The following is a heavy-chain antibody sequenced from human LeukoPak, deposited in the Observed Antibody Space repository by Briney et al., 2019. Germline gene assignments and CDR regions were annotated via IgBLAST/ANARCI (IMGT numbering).Heavy chain of an antibody. Sequence: SETLSLTCTVSGGSISNYYWSWIRQPPGKGLEWIGYIYYSGSTNYNPSLKSRVTISVDTSKNQFSLKLSSVTAADTAVYYCARQSPVVPAAMSGWFDPWGQGTLVTVSS. CDR3: ARQSPVVPAAMSGWFDP. J-gene: IGHJ5*02. CDR2: IYYSGST. D-gene: IGHD2-2*01. V-gene: IGHV4-59*08. CDR1: GGSISNYY.